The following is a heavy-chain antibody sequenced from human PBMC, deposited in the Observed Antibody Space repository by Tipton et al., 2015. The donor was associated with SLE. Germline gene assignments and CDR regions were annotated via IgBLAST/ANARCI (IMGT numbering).Heavy chain of an antibody. CDR3: RYTSAPWIDDY. V-gene: IGHV4-4*02. D-gene: IGHD6-25*01. J-gene: IGHJ4*02. Sequence: TLSLTCAVSGGSIISSSWWSWVRQPPGKGLEWIGDIYHSESPNYNPSLKSRVTISIDKSKNQFSLKLTSVTAADTAVYYCRYTSAPWIDDYWGQGTLVTVSS. CDR2: IYHSESP. CDR1: GGSIISSSW.